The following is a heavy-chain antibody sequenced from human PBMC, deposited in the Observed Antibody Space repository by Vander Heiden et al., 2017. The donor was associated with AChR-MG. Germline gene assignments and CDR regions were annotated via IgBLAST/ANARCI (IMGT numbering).Heavy chain of an antibody. CDR3: ATIIRWELHVFDY. D-gene: IGHD1-26*01. Sequence: EVQLLESGGGLVQPGGSLRLSCAASGFTFSSYAMSWVRQAPGKGLEWVSAISGSGGSTYYADSVKGRFTISRDNSKNTLYLQMNSLRAEDTAVYYCATIIRWELHVFDYWGQGTLVTVSS. J-gene: IGHJ4*02. CDR2: ISGSGGST. CDR1: GFTFSSYA. V-gene: IGHV3-23*01.